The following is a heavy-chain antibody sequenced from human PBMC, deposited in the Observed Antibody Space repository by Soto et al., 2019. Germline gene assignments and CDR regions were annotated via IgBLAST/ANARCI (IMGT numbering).Heavy chain of an antibody. V-gene: IGHV1-69*06. CDR1: GGTFSSYA. Sequence: QVQLVQSGAEVKKPGSSVKVSCKVSGGTFSSYAISWVRQAPGEGVEWMGGIIPLSDTVNYAQKFQDKVTITADTYPRTAYMELGSLGSEDTAIYFCTRGRCRDGHCQPIYYYHMDVWGQGTTVTVSS. CDR2: IIPLSDTV. CDR3: TRGRCRDGHCQPIYYYHMDV. J-gene: IGHJ6*02. D-gene: IGHD2-21*02.